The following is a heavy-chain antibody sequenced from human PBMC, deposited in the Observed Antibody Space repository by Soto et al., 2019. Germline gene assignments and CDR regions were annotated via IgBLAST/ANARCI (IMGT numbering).Heavy chain of an antibody. CDR3: AREFHCEPYY. Sequence: QVQLVQSGAEVKKPGASVKVSCKASGYTFTSYGISWVRQALGQGLERMGWISAYNGNTNYAQKLQGRVTMTTDTSTSTDYMELRILISDGTAVYYGAREFHCEPYYGGQGTLVTVSS. J-gene: IGHJ4*02. CDR2: ISAYNGNT. V-gene: IGHV1-18*01. CDR1: GYTFTSYG.